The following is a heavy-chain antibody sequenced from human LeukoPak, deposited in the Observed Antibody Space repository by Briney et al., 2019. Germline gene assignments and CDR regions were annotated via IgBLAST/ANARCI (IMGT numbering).Heavy chain of an antibody. D-gene: IGHD3-10*01. CDR2: IYTRGNT. J-gene: IGHJ4*02. V-gene: IGHV4-4*07. Sequence: SETLSLTCTVSGAPVNFYYLSWIRHSAEKGLEWIGRIYTRGNTNYNPSLKSRVTLSVDTSRNQFSLMLSSVTAADTAVYYCAKESRLGGASGSHHFDCWGKGVLVTVSS. CDR1: GAPVNFYY. CDR3: AKESRLGGASGSHHFDC.